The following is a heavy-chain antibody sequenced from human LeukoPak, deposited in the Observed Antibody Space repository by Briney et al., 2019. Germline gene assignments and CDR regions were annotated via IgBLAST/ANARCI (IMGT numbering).Heavy chain of an antibody. CDR2: ISYDGSNK. Sequence: GGSLRLSCAASGFTFSSYAMHWVRQAPGKGLEWVAVISYDGSNKYYADSVKGRFTISRDNSKNTLYLQMNSLRAEDTAVYYCARDTDNYCFDCWGQGTLVAVSS. J-gene: IGHJ4*02. V-gene: IGHV3-30*04. CDR1: GFTFSSYA. D-gene: IGHD1-20*01. CDR3: ARDTDNYCFDC.